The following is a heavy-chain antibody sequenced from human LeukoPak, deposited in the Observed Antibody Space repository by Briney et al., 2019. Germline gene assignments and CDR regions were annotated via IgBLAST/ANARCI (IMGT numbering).Heavy chain of an antibody. D-gene: IGHD5-24*01. J-gene: IGHJ5*02. CDR3: ARRGTRLLQTNVGGFDP. V-gene: IGHV4-39*01. CDR2: IYYSGST. CDR1: GGSISSSSYY. Sequence: SETLSLTCTVSGGSISSSSYYWGWIRQPPGKGLEWIGSIYYSGSTYYNPSLKSRVTISVDTSKNQFSLKLSSVTAADTAVYYCARRGTRLLQTNVGGFDPWGQGTLVTVSS.